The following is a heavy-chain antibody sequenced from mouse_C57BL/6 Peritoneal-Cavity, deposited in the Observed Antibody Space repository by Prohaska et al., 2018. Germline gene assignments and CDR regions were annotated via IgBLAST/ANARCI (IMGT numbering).Heavy chain of an antibody. CDR1: GIDFSRYW. V-gene: IGHV4-1*01. D-gene: IGHD2-2*01. CDR2: INPDSSTI. Sequence: EVKLLQSGGGLVQPGGSLKLSCAASGIDFSRYWMSWVRRAPGKGLEWIGEINPDSSTINYAPSLKDKFIISRDNAKNTRYLRESKVRSEDTALYYSARVVTAKAMDYWDQGTSVTVCS. J-gene: IGHJ4*01. CDR3: ARVVTAKAMDY.